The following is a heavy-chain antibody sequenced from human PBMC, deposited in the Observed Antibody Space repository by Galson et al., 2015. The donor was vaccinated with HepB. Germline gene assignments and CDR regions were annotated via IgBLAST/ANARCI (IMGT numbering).Heavy chain of an antibody. Sequence: SLRLSCAASGFTFSSYAMSWVRQAPGKGLEWVSAISSSGGSTYYADSVKGRFTISRDNSKNTLYLQMNSLRAEDTAVYYCAKIPGRVSEGTYFDYWGQGTLVTVSS. CDR3: AKIPGRVSEGTYFDY. CDR2: ISSSGGST. J-gene: IGHJ4*02. CDR1: GFTFSSYA. D-gene: IGHD3-10*01. V-gene: IGHV3-23*01.